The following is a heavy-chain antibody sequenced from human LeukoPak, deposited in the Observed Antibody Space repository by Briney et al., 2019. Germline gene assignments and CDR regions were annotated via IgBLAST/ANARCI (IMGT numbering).Heavy chain of an antibody. D-gene: IGHD2-15*01. V-gene: IGHV3-30*18. CDR1: GFTLSSYG. Sequence: GGSLRLSCAASGFTLSSYGMHWVRQAPGKGLEWVAGKSYDGSNKYSADSVKGRFTVSRDNSKNTLYLQMNSLRAEDTAVYYCAKDLWGFVEVAAILDYWGQGTLVTVSS. J-gene: IGHJ4*02. CDR3: AKDLWGFVEVAAILDY. CDR2: KSYDGSNK.